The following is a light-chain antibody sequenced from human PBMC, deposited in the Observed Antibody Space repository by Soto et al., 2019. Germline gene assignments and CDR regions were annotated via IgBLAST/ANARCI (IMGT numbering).Light chain of an antibody. Sequence: QSVLTQPASVSGSPGQSITISCTGTSSDIGIYDYVSWYQQYPGKVPQLIIYDVTNRPSGVSNRFSGSKSGKTASLTISGLQAEDEADYYCTSYTTSATVAIGGGTKLTVL. CDR1: SSDIGIYDY. CDR3: TSYTTSATVA. J-gene: IGLJ2*01. CDR2: DVT. V-gene: IGLV2-14*03.